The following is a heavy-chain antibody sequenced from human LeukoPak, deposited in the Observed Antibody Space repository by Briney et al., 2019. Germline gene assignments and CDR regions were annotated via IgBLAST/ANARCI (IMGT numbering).Heavy chain of an antibody. CDR2: IYYSGST. V-gene: IGHV4-59*12. D-gene: IGHD5-12*01. CDR3: ARDLDRIVPTTADY. J-gene: IGHJ4*02. Sequence: SETLSLTCTVSGGSISSYYWSWIRQPPGKGLEWIGYIYYSGSTYYNPSLKSRVTISVDTSKNQFSLKLSSVTAADTAVYYCARDLDRIVPTTADYWGQGTLVTVSS. CDR1: GGSISSYY.